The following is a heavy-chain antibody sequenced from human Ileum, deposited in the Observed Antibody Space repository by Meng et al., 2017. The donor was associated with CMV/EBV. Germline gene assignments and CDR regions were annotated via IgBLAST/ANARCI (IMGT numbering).Heavy chain of an antibody. D-gene: IGHD3-10*01. J-gene: IGHJ4*02. Sequence: QVQWSGPRLVKPSVALSLTCTVSGVSISNYDRTWIRQSAVKGLEFIGRVHFTGGIDYNPSLMSRVTMSVDTSRNQLSLNVKSVTAADTAVYYCARAAARGVPVDYWGQGILVTVSS. CDR2: VHFTGGI. CDR3: ARAAARGVPVDY. CDR1: GVSISNYD. V-gene: IGHV4-4*07.